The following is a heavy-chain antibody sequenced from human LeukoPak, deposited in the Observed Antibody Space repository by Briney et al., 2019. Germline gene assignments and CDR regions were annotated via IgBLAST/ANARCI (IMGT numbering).Heavy chain of an antibody. CDR3: AKEEQGRATGYFDY. CDR2: ISYDGSYK. V-gene: IGHV3-30*18. Sequence: GGSLRLSCAASGFTFSSYGMNWVRQAPGKGLEWVAIISYDGSYKYYADSVKGRFTISRDNSKNTLYLQMNSLGGDDTAVYYCAKEEQGRATGYFDYWGQGTLVTVSS. J-gene: IGHJ4*02. CDR1: GFTFSSYG. D-gene: IGHD5-24*01.